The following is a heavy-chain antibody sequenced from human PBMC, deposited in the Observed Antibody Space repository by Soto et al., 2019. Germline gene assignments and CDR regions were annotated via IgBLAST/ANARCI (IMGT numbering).Heavy chain of an antibody. CDR2: TIPVFNTA. V-gene: IGHV1-69*06. D-gene: IGHD3-10*01. J-gene: IGHJ3*02. Sequence: QVQLEQFGAEVKKPGSSVKVSCKASGGTLSDHGVAWLRQAPGQGLEWMGGTIPVFNTAKYAQKFQGRVTVTADTFTNIAYMELSSLRSEDTAFYFCARGVYGSGNYYTGPSAFDIWGQGTMVIVSS. CDR3: ARGVYGSGNYYTGPSAFDI. CDR1: GGTLSDHG.